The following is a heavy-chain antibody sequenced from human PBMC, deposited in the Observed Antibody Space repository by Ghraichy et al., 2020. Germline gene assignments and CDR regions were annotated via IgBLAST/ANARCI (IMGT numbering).Heavy chain of an antibody. CDR1: GGSVSSGSYY. D-gene: IGHD5-12*01. CDR2: IYYSGST. Sequence: SETLSLTCTVSGGSVSSGSYYWSWIRQPPGKGLEWIGYIYYSGSTNYNPSLKSRVTISVDTSKNQFSLKLSSVTAADTAVYYCARGEYGVATTIDYWGQGTLVTVSS. CDR3: ARGEYGVATTIDY. J-gene: IGHJ4*02. V-gene: IGHV4-61*01.